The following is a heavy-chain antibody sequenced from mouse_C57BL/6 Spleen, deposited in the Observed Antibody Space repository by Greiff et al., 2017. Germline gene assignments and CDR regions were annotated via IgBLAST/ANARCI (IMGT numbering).Heavy chain of an antibody. V-gene: IGHV1-26*01. CDR1: GYTFTDYY. CDR2: INPNNGGT. D-gene: IGHD2-2*01. J-gene: IGHJ4*01. Sequence: EVKLQQSGPELVKPGASVKISCKASGYTFTDYYMNWVKQSHGKSLEWIGDINPNNGGTSYNQKFKGKATLTVDKSSSTAYMELRSLTSEDSAVYYCARPEGYDGAMDYWGQGTSVTVSS. CDR3: ARPEGYDGAMDY.